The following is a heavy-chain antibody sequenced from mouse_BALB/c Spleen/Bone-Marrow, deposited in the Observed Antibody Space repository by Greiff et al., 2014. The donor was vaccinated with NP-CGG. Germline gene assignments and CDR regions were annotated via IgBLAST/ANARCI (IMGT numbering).Heavy chain of an antibody. CDR3: AVYYYGRSSFAY. V-gene: IGHV14-3*02. CDR2: IDPANVNT. Sequence: DVQLQESGAELVKPGASVKLSCTASDFNIKDAYMHWVKRRPEQGLEWIGRIDPANVNTKYDTKFQGKATITADTSSNTAYLLLSSLTSEDTAVYYCAVYYYGRSSFAYWGQGTLVTVSA. J-gene: IGHJ3*01. CDR1: DFNIKDAY. D-gene: IGHD1-1*01.